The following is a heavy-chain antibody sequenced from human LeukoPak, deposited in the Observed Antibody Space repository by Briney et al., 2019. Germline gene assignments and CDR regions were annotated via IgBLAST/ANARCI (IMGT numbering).Heavy chain of an antibody. Sequence: SETLSLTCAVYGGSFSGYYWSWIRQPPGKGLEWIGEINHSGSTNYNPSLKSRVTISVDTSKNQFSLKLSSVTAADTAVYYCARDALHYYDSRRVGCFDYWGQGTLVTVSS. V-gene: IGHV4-34*01. CDR3: ARDALHYYDSRRVGCFDY. CDR1: GGSFSGYY. D-gene: IGHD3-22*01. CDR2: INHSGST. J-gene: IGHJ4*02.